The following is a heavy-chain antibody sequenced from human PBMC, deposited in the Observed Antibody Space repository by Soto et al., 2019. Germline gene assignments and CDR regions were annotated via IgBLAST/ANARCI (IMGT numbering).Heavy chain of an antibody. V-gene: IGHV1-58*02. D-gene: IGHD4-17*01. CDR3: AAEGTVTTGMDV. CDR1: GFTFTSSA. Sequence: QMQLVQSGPEVKKPGTSVKVSCKASGFTFTSSAMQWVRQARGQRLEWIGWIVVGSGNTHYAQKSQEXIXTXSXXATSTAYMELSSLTSEDTAVYYCAAEGTVTTGMDVWGQGTTVTVSS. CDR2: IVVGSGNT. J-gene: IGHJ6*02.